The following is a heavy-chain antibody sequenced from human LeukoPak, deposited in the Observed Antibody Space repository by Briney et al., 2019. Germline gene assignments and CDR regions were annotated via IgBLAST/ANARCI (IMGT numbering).Heavy chain of an antibody. V-gene: IGHV3-21*04. CDR3: ARRAGAYSHPYDY. CDR1: GFTFSTYW. CDR2: ISSSSSYI. Sequence: GGSLRLSCAASGFTFSTYWMSWVRQAPGKGLEWVSSISSSSSYIYYADSVKGRFTISRDNSKNTLYLQMNSLRVEDTAVYYCARRAGAYSHPYDYWGQGTLVTVSS. D-gene: IGHD4/OR15-4a*01. J-gene: IGHJ4*02.